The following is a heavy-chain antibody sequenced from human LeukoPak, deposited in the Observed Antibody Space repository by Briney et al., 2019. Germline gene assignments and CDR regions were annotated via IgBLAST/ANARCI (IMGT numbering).Heavy chain of an antibody. CDR3: AKDSRYFDWLLSRSENWFDP. J-gene: IGHJ5*02. D-gene: IGHD3-9*01. CDR1: GFTFSSYA. Sequence: GGSLRLSCAASGFTFSSYAMSWVRQAPGKGLEWVSAISGSGGSTYYADSVKGRFTISRDNSKNTLYLQINSLRAEDTAVFYCAKDSRYFDWLLSRSENWFDPWGQGTLVTVSS. V-gene: IGHV3-23*01. CDR2: ISGSGGST.